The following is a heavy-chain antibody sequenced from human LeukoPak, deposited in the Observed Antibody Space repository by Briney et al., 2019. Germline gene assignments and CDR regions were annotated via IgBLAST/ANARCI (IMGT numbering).Heavy chain of an antibody. Sequence: QSGGSLRLSCVASGFTFSSFGMHWVRQAPGTGLEWVAFIKYDGGLKYYAGSVKGRFTISRDNSKNTLYLQMNSLRDEDTAVYYCAKDKSDCTRTICQPWDYYYMDVWGKGTTVTVSS. D-gene: IGHD2-2*01. CDR1: GFTFSSFG. J-gene: IGHJ6*03. V-gene: IGHV3-30*02. CDR3: AKDKSDCTRTICQPWDYYYMDV. CDR2: IKYDGGLK.